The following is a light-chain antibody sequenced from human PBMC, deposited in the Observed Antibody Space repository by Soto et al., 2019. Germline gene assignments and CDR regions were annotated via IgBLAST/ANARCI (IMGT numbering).Light chain of an antibody. CDR3: SSYITRSTVYV. J-gene: IGLJ1*01. Sequence: QSALTQPASVSGSPGQSITTSCTGTSSDVGAYNYVSWYQQHPGKAPKLMIYEVSNRPSGVSNRFSGSKSGNTASLTISGLQAEDEADYYCSSYITRSTVYVFGTGTKVTVL. CDR1: SSDVGAYNY. V-gene: IGLV2-14*01. CDR2: EVS.